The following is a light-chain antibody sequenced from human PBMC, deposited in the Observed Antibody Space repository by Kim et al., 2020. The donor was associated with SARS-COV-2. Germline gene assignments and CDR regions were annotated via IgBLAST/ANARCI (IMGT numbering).Light chain of an antibody. V-gene: IGKV3-20*01. Sequence: LSPGESVTLSCSACQSVGSSYLAWYQHKPGQAPRLLSYGASSSATGIPDRFIGSGYGTDFTLTISRLGPEDVAVYYCQQCGSSPYNFGQETKLEI. CDR3: QQCGSSPYN. CDR2: GAS. J-gene: IGKJ2*01. CDR1: QSVGSSY.